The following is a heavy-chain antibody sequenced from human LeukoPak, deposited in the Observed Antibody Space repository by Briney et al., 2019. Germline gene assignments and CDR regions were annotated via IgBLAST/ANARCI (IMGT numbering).Heavy chain of an antibody. CDR2: IKSKTDGGTT. D-gene: IGHD3-22*01. CDR1: GFTFSNAW. CDR3: TTDHYYDSSGYYFPEFDY. Sequence: PGGSLRLSCAASGFTFSNAWMSWVRQAPGKGLEWVGRIKSKTDGGTTDYAAPVKGRFTISRDDSKNTLYLQMNSLKTEDTAVYHCTTDHYYDSSGYYFPEFDYWGQGTLVTVSS. V-gene: IGHV3-15*01. J-gene: IGHJ4*02.